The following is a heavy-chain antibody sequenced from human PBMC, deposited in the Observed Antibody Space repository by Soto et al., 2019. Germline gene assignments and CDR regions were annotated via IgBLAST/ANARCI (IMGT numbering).Heavy chain of an antibody. CDR3: AAVGVLGYCSGGSCYPGTLDP. CDR2: IVVGSGNT. D-gene: IGHD2-15*01. J-gene: IGHJ5*02. CDR1: GFTFTSSA. V-gene: IGHV1-58*01. Sequence: LVKVSCKASGFTFTSSAVQWGRQTRGQRLEWIGWIVVGSGNTNYAQKFQERVTITRDMSTSTAYMELSSLRSEDTAVYYCAAVGVLGYCSGGSCYPGTLDPWGQGTLVTVSS.